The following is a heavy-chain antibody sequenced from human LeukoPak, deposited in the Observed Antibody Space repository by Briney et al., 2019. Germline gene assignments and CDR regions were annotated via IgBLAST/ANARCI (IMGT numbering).Heavy chain of an antibody. J-gene: IGHJ6*02. D-gene: IGHD1-14*01. CDR2: IYHSGST. CDR1: GGSISSSNW. CDR3: ARDPDGPYYYYGMDV. V-gene: IGHV4-4*02. Sequence: PSETLSLTCAVSGGSISSSNWWSWVRQPPGKGLEWIGEIYHSGSTNYNPSLKSRVTISVDNSKNTLYLQMNSLRAEDTAVYYCARDPDGPYYYYGMDVWGQGTTVTVSS.